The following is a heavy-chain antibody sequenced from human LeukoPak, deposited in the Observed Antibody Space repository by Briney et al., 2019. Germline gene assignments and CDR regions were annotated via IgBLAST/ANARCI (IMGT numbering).Heavy chain of an antibody. D-gene: IGHD6-19*01. CDR1: GFTFDDYA. V-gene: IGHV3-9*01. CDR2: ISWNSGSI. CDR3: AKDGLRLGIAVAGSHFDY. Sequence: QPGGSLRLSCAASGFTFDDYAMHWVRQAPGKGLEWVSTISWNSGSIGYADSVKGRFTISRDNAKNSLYLQMNSLRAEDTALYYCAKDGLRLGIAVAGSHFDYWGQGTLVTVSS. J-gene: IGHJ4*02.